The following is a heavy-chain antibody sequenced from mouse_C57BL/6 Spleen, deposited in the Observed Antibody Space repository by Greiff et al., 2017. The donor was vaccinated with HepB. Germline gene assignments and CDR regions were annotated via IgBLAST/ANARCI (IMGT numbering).Heavy chain of an antibody. J-gene: IGHJ4*01. CDR1: GYTFTSYW. Sequence: QVQLQQPGAELVKPGASVKMSCKASGYTFTSYWITWVKQRPGQGLEWIGDIYPGSGSTNYNEKFKSKATLTVDTSSSTAYMQLSSLTSEDSAVYYCARGGYYGSSRDAMDYWGQGTSVTVSS. V-gene: IGHV1-55*01. CDR3: ARGGYYGSSRDAMDY. D-gene: IGHD1-1*01. CDR2: IYPGSGST.